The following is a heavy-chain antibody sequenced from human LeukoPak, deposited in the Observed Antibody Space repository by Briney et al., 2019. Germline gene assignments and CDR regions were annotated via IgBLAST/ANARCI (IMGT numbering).Heavy chain of an antibody. CDR2: IIPIFGTA. V-gene: IGHV1-69*05. CDR1: GGTFSSNG. D-gene: IGHD3-22*01. CDR3: ARGITFYYDNNGYSAFDY. J-gene: IGHJ4*02. Sequence: SVKVSCKASGGTFSSNGINWVRQAPGQGLEWMGRIIPIFGTANYAQKFQGRVTITTDESMNTAHMELTSLTSEDTAVYYCARGITFYYDNNGYSAFDYWGQGTLVTVSS.